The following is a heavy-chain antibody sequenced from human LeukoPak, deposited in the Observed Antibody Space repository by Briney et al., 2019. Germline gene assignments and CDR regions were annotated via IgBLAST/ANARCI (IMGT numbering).Heavy chain of an antibody. CDR3: ARDSRFFGY. J-gene: IGHJ4*02. Sequence: GGSLRLSCAASGFTFSSFWMTWVRQAPGKGLEWVANIKHDGSDKYHVDSVKGRFTISRDNAKISLYLQMNSLRVEDTAVYYCARDSRFFGYWGQGTLVTVSS. CDR2: IKHDGSDK. V-gene: IGHV3-7*01. CDR1: GFTFSSFW.